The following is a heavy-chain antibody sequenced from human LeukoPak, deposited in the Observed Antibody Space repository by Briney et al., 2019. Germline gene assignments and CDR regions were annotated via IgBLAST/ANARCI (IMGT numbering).Heavy chain of an antibody. Sequence: SETLSLTCAVSGYSISSGYYWGWIRQPPGKGLEWIGSIYHSGSTYYNPSLKSRVTISVDTSKNQFSLKLSSVTAADTAVYYCAREGAYDDALRYFDWTFQHWGQGTLVTVSS. CDR3: AREGAYDDALRYFDWTFQH. CDR1: GYSISSGYY. CDR2: IYHSGST. J-gene: IGHJ1*01. V-gene: IGHV4-38-2*02. D-gene: IGHD3-9*01.